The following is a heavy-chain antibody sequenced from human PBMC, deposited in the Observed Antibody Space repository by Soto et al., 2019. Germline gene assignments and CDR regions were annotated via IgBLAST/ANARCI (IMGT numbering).Heavy chain of an antibody. CDR1: GGSISSYY. V-gene: IGHV4-59*01. J-gene: IGHJ5*02. D-gene: IGHD4-17*01. CDR2: IYYSGST. Sequence: PSETLSLTCTVSGGSISSYYWSWIRQPPGKGLEWIGYIYYSGSTNYNPSLKSRVTISVDTSKNQFSLKLSSVTAADTAVYYCARTLFTYGHWFDPWGQGNLVTVS. CDR3: ARTLFTYGHWFDP.